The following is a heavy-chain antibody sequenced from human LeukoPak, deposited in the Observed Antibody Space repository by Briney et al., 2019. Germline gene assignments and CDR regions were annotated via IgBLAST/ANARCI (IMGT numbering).Heavy chain of an antibody. CDR2: IYYSGST. J-gene: IGHJ6*02. D-gene: IGHD6-25*01. CDR1: GGSISSGGYY. V-gene: IGHV4-31*03. CDR3: ARDSSGYSSGAGSYGMDV. Sequence: SETLSLTCTVSGGSISSGGYYWSWIRQHPGKGLEWIGYIYYSGSTYYNPSLKSRVTISVDTSKNQFSLKLSSVTAADTAVYYCARDSSGYSSGAGSYGMDVWGQGTTVTVSS.